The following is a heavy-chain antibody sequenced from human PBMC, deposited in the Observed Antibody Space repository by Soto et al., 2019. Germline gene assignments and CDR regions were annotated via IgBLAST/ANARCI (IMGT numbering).Heavy chain of an antibody. V-gene: IGHV3-15*01. CDR1: DFSVTNAW. Sequence: EVQLVESGGGLVKPGGSLRLSCAASDFSVTNAWMSWVRQAPGKGLEWVGRIKSKSDGGTTDYAAPVKGTFTISRDDSKNTLYLQMNSLKTADTAVYYCTTYLYCSSTSCYPENWFDPWGQGTLVTVSS. D-gene: IGHD2-2*01. J-gene: IGHJ5*02. CDR3: TTYLYCSSTSCYPENWFDP. CDR2: IKSKSDGGTT.